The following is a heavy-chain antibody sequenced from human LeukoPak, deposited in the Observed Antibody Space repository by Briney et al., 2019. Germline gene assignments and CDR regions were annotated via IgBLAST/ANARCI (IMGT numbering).Heavy chain of an antibody. CDR2: IYYSGST. Sequence: SETLSLTCTVSGGSISSYYWSWIRQPPGKGVEWIGYIYYSGSTNYNPSLKSRVTISVDTSKNQFSLKLSSVTAADTAVYYCAREYSSGWYYFDYWGQGTLVTVSS. D-gene: IGHD6-19*01. CDR1: GGSISSYY. CDR3: AREYSSGWYYFDY. J-gene: IGHJ4*02. V-gene: IGHV4-59*01.